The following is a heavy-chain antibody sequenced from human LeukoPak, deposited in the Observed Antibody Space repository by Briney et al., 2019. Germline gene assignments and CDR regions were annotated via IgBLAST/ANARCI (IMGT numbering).Heavy chain of an antibody. CDR2: IKKDGSEK. CDR3: ARDPIQDFDY. V-gene: IGHV3-7*01. J-gene: IGHJ4*02. D-gene: IGHD5-24*01. Sequence: GGSLRLSCAASGFTFSSYWMSWVRQAPGKGLEWVANIKKDGSEKQYVDSVKSRFTISRDNAKNSLYLQTNSLRVEDTAVYYCARDPIQDFDYWGQGTLVTVSS. CDR1: GFTFSSYW.